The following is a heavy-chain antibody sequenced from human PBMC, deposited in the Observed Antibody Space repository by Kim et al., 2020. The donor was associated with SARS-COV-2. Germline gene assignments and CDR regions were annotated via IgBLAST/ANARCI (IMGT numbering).Heavy chain of an antibody. J-gene: IGHJ4*02. CDR3: TTDGRWDYFDY. V-gene: IGHV3-15*01. Sequence: TDYAAPVKGRFTISRDDSKNTLYLQMNSLKTEDTAVYYCTTDGRWDYFDYWGQGTLVTVSS. CDR2: T. D-gene: IGHD1-26*01.